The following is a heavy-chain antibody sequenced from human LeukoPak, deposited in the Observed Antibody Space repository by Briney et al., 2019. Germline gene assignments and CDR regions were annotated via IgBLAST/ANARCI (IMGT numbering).Heavy chain of an antibody. J-gene: IGHJ4*02. D-gene: IGHD6-19*01. V-gene: IGHV3-9*01. Sequence: GGSLRLSCAGSGFIFNNYAMHWVRQPPGKGLEWVSGISWNSGSTDYADSVKGRFTISRDNAKNSLYLQMNSLRVEDTAFYYCAKDNRRHYTSGPNPDSLHWGQGALVTVSS. CDR2: ISWNSGST. CDR1: GFIFNNYA. CDR3: AKDNRRHYTSGPNPDSLH.